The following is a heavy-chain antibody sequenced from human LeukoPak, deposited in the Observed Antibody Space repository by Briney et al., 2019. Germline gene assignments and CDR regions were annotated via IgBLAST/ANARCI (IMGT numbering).Heavy chain of an antibody. D-gene: IGHD1-26*01. CDR1: GFTFSTYN. CDR3: ARVYGSSGY. J-gene: IGHJ4*02. CDR2: ISGSSSHI. Sequence: GGSLRLSCAASGFTFSTYNMNWVRQAPGKGLEWVSSISGSSSHIYYADSVKGRFTISRDNSKNTLYLQMNSLRAEDTAVYYCARVYGSSGYWGQGTLVTVSS. V-gene: IGHV3-21*04.